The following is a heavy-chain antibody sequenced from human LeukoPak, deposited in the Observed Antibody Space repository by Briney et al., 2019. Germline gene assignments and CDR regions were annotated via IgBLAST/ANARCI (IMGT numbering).Heavy chain of an antibody. CDR3: ARGDCSSTSCYPDYYYGMDV. J-gene: IGHJ6*02. Sequence: ASVKVSCKASGHTFTSYGISWVRQAPGQGLEWMGWISAYNGNTNYAQKLQGRVSMTTDTSTSTAYMELRSLRSDDTAVYYCARGDCSSTSCYPDYYYGMDVWGQGTTVTVSS. V-gene: IGHV1-18*01. CDR2: ISAYNGNT. D-gene: IGHD2-2*01. CDR1: GHTFTSYG.